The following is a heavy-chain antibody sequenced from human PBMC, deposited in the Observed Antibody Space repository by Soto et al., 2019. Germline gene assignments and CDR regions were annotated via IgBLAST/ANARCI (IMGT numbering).Heavy chain of an antibody. CDR3: ARTYAKYYFDY. CDR2: IYYSGST. V-gene: IGHV4-59*08. CDR1: GGSISSYY. D-gene: IGHD4-17*01. Sequence: SETLSLTCTVSGGSISSYYWSWIRQPPGKGLEWIGYIYYSGSTNYNPSLKSRVTISVDTSKNQFSLKLSSVTAADTAVYYCARTYAKYYFDYWGQGTLVTVSS. J-gene: IGHJ4*02.